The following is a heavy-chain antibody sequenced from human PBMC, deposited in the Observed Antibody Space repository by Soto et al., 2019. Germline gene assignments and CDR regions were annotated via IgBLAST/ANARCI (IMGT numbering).Heavy chain of an antibody. D-gene: IGHD3-9*01. CDR3: AREGSRYFDCYFPDQHSFDY. V-gene: IGHV1-18*01. Sequence: ASVKVSCKASGYTFTSYGISWVRQAPGQGLEWMGWISAYNGNTNYAQKLQGRVTMTTDTSTSTAYMELRSLRSDDTAVYYCAREGSRYFDCYFPDQHSFDYRGHGNLVTV. CDR1: GYTFTSYG. CDR2: ISAYNGNT. J-gene: IGHJ4*01.